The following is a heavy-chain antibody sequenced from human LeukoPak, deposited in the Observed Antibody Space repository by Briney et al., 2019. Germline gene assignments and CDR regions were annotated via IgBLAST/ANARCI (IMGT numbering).Heavy chain of an antibody. V-gene: IGHV1-69*05. J-gene: IGHJ4*02. CDR3: ASGVHDSSGALGD. CDR1: GGTFSRYA. CDR2: IMPIFRTA. D-gene: IGHD3-22*01. Sequence: SVKVSCKASGGTFSRYAISWVRQAPGQGLEWVGGIMPIFRTANYAQKFQGRVTVTTDESAGIVYMELSSLRSEDTAVYYCASGVHDSSGALGDWGQGTLVTVSS.